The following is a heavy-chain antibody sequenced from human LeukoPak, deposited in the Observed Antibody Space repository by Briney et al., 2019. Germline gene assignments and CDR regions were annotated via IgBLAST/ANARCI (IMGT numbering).Heavy chain of an antibody. CDR1: GFTFSSYA. CDR2: ISGSGSNT. V-gene: IGHV3-23*01. J-gene: IGHJ4*02. CDR3: GKKTGYSSGWYLES. D-gene: IGHD6-19*01. Sequence: GGSLRLSCAASGFTFSSYAVSWVRQAPGKGLEWVAAISGSGSNTYYADYVKGRFTISRDNSKNTLYLQMNSLKAEDAAVYYCGKKTGYSSGWYLESWGQGTLVTVSS.